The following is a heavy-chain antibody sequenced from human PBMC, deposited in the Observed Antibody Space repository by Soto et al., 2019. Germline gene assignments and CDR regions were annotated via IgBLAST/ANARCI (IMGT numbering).Heavy chain of an antibody. V-gene: IGHV4-34*01. J-gene: IGHJ4*02. CDR1: GGSFSGYY. D-gene: IGHD2-2*02. Sequence: SETLSLTCAASGGSFSGYYWNWIRPPPGKGLEWLGGISRSRSATYNPSLKGRVSMSVDTSKNHISLNVTSVTAADTAVYYCARGPLMTYTYNLGSRDRGYFYFWGQGTPVTVSS. CDR3: ARGPLMTYTYNLGSRDRGYFYF. CDR2: ISRSRSA.